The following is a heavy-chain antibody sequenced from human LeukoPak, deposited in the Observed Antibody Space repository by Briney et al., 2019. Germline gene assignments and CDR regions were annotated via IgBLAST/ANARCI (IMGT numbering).Heavy chain of an antibody. D-gene: IGHD2-2*02. CDR1: GFTFSSFA. J-gene: IGHJ4*02. V-gene: IGHV3-23*01. CDR2: ISGSGAGT. Sequence: GGSLRLSCAASGFTFSSFAMSWVRQAPGKGLEWVSAISGSGAGTYYADSVKGRFTVSRDSSKNTLCLQMNSLRAEDTAVYFCAGYNCSSTRCYTGGLDYWGQGTLVTVSS. CDR3: AGYNCSSTRCYTGGLDY.